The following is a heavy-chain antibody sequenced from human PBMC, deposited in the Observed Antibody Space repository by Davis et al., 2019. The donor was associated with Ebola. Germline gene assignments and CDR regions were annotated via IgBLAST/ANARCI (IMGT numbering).Heavy chain of an antibody. CDR3: ARLSGPYDFWSGYYKGRGGY. J-gene: IGHJ4*02. CDR1: GGSFSGYY. V-gene: IGHV4-34*01. D-gene: IGHD3-3*01. Sequence: SETLSLTCAVYGGSFSGYYWSWIRQPPGKGLEWIGEINHSGSTNYNPSLKSRVTISVDTSKNQFSLKLSSVTAADTAVYYCARLSGPYDFWSGYYKGRGGYWGQGTLVTVSS. CDR2: INHSGST.